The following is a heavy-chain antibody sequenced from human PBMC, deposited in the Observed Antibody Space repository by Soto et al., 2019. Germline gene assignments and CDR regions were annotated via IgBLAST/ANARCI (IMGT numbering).Heavy chain of an antibody. Sequence: GGSLRLSCAASGFTFSSYAMHWVRQAPGKGLEWVAVISYDGSNKYYADSVKGRFTISRDNSRNTLYLQMNSLRAEDTAVYYCARVRYPTYYYGMDVWGQGTTVTVSS. J-gene: IGHJ6*02. D-gene: IGHD1-26*01. CDR2: ISYDGSNK. CDR3: ARVRYPTYYYGMDV. CDR1: GFTFSSYA. V-gene: IGHV3-30-3*01.